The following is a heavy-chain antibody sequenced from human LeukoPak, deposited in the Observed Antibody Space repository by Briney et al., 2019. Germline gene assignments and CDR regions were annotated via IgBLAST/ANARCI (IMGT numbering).Heavy chain of an antibody. J-gene: IGHJ5*01. Sequence: PGGSLRLSCKASGFTFSNAWMSWVRQAPGKGLEWVGRIRSKANGGTADYAAPVIGRFTISRDDSRNMLYLQVSSLKTEDTAVYYCTKSLDCSRTTCDSWGQGTLVTVSS. CDR3: TKSLDCSRTTCDS. D-gene: IGHD2-2*01. CDR1: GFTFSNAW. CDR2: IRSKANGGTA. V-gene: IGHV3-15*01.